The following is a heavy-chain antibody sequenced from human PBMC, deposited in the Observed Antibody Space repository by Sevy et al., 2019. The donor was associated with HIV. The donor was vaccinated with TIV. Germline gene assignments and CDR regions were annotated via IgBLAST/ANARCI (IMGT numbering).Heavy chain of an antibody. D-gene: IGHD6-13*01. CDR3: ARPIAAAVASPFDY. Sequence: SETLSLTCTASGGSISSSSYYWGWIRQPPGKGLEWIGSIYYSGSTYYNPSLKSRVTISVDTSMNQFSLNRSSVTAADTAVYYCARPIAAAVASPFDYWGQGTLVTVSS. J-gene: IGHJ4*02. V-gene: IGHV4-39*01. CDR1: GGSISSSSYY. CDR2: IYYSGST.